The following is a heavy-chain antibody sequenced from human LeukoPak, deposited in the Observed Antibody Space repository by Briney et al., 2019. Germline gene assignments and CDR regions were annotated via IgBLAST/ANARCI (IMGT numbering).Heavy chain of an antibody. Sequence: SETLSLTCAVYGGSFSGYYWSWIRQPPGKGLEWIGEINHSGSTNYNPSLKSRVTISVDTSKNQFSLKLGSVTAADTAVYYCARGRKEFGPWGQGTLVTVSS. CDR1: GGSFSGYY. J-gene: IGHJ5*02. CDR3: ARGRKEFGP. CDR2: INHSGST. V-gene: IGHV4-34*01.